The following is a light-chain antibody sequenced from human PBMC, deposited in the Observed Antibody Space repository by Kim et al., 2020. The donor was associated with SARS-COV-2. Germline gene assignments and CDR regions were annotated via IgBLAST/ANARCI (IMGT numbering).Light chain of an antibody. CDR2: YVN. Sequence: QSALTQPASVSGSPGQSITISCSGTSSDIGANDYVSWYQHRPGKAPRLLIYYVNYRPSGVSGRFSGSRSGNTASLTISGLQAEDEANYFCSSYTARSTLDVIFGGGTQLTVL. J-gene: IGLJ2*01. V-gene: IGLV2-14*01. CDR1: SSDIGANDY. CDR3: SSYTARSTLDVI.